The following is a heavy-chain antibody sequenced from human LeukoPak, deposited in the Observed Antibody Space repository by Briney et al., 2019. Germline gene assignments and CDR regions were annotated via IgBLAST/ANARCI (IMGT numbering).Heavy chain of an antibody. V-gene: IGHV4-4*02. Sequence: PSGTLSLTCAVSGGSISSTNWWSWVRPPPGKGLEWIGEIYYSGSTNYNPSLKSRVTISVDKSKNQFSLKLSSVTAADTAVYYCARITFVVEGYGMDVWGQGTTVTVSS. D-gene: IGHD2-21*01. CDR1: GGSISSTNW. J-gene: IGHJ6*02. CDR2: IYYSGST. CDR3: ARITFVVEGYGMDV.